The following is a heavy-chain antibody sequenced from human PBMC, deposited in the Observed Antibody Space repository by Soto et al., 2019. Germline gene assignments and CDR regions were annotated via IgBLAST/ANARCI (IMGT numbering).Heavy chain of an antibody. Sequence: SLRLACAASGFTFGNYGMHWVRQAPGRGLEWVAFLLFDGNEQHYADSVKGRFTISRDNANNTLYVQMTSLRAEDTAVYYCARGLQSLFDYWGQGTLVTVSS. V-gene: IGHV3-33*01. CDR2: LLFDGNEQ. J-gene: IGHJ4*02. CDR1: GFTFGNYG. CDR3: ARGLQSLFDY.